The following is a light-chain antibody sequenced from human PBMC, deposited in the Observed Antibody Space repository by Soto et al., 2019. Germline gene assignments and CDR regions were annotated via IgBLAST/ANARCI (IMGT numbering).Light chain of an antibody. Sequence: QSVLTQPPSVSAAPGQKVTISCSGSSSNVGNNYVSWYQQLPGTAPKLLIYDNNLRPSGIPDRFSGSKSGTSATLGITGLQTGDEADYYCGTWDDSLSVFFVFGTGTKLTVL. CDR2: DNN. CDR3: GTWDDSLSVFFV. J-gene: IGLJ1*01. V-gene: IGLV1-51*01. CDR1: SSNVGNNY.